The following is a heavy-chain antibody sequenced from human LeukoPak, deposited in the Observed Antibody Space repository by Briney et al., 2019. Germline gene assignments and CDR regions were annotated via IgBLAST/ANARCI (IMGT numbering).Heavy chain of an antibody. D-gene: IGHD1-14*01. J-gene: IGHJ4*02. CDR1: GFTFSSYG. V-gene: IGHV3-30*18. CDR3: ANLGEPDY. Sequence: GGSLRLSCAASGFTFSSYGMHWVRQAPGKGLEWVAVISYDGSNKYYADSVKGRFTISRDNSKNTLYLQMNSLRAEDTAVYYRANLGEPDYWGQGTLVTVSS. CDR2: ISYDGSNK.